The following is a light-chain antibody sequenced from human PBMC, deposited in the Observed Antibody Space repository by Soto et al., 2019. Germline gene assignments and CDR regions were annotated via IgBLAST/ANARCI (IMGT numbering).Light chain of an antibody. CDR2: TAS. CDR3: QQYLSAPFA. CDR1: QGISNY. Sequence: DIQMTQSPPSLSASVGDRATISCRSSQGISNYLAWYQQEPWKVPKLLIYTASTLQSGVPSRFSGSGSGTDFTLNISSLQTEDVAAYYCQQYLSAPFAFGQGTRLEI. J-gene: IGKJ5*01. V-gene: IGKV1-27*01.